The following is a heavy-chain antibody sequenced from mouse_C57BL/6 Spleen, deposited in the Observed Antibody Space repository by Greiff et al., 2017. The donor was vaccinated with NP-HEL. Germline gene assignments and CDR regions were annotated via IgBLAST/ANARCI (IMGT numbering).Heavy chain of an antibody. CDR2: IYPRDGST. CDR3: ARYYYDCDGASWFAY. CDR1: GYTFTDHT. D-gene: IGHD2-4*01. Sequence: VQLQQSDAELVKPGASVKISCKVSGYTFTDHTIHWMKQRPEQGLEWIGYIYPRDGSTKYNEKFKSKATLTADKSSSTAYMQLNSLTSEDSAVYFCARYYYDCDGASWFAYWGQGTLVTVSA. V-gene: IGHV1-78*01. J-gene: IGHJ3*01.